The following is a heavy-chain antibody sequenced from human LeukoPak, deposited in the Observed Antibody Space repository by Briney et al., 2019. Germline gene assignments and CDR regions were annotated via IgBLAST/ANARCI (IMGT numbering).Heavy chain of an antibody. CDR3: ARGYYLINCSSTSCYSEDAYYFDY. Sequence: ASVNVSCKASGYTFTSYGISWVRQATGQGLEWMGWMNPNSGNTGYAQKFQGRVTMTRNTSISTAYMELSSLRSEDTAVYYCARGYYLINCSSTSCYSEDAYYFDYWGQGTLVTVSS. J-gene: IGHJ4*02. CDR2: MNPNSGNT. D-gene: IGHD2-2*01. V-gene: IGHV1-8*02. CDR1: GYTFTSYG.